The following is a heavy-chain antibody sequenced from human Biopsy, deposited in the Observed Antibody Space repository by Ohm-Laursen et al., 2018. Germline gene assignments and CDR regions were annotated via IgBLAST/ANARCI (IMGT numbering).Heavy chain of an antibody. D-gene: IGHD3-3*01. Sequence: SETLSLTCIVSGGSVSSNVAYWAWIRQPPGKGLEWIGHVYNGGITNYNPSHKSRVTISKDTSKNQFSLQVNSVTAADTAVYYRARTPRDSFWSGSYKRGLWFDPWGQGTLVIVSS. CDR3: ARTPRDSFWSGSYKRGLWFDP. CDR1: GGSVSSNVAY. V-gene: IGHV4-61*08. CDR2: VYNGGIT. J-gene: IGHJ5*02.